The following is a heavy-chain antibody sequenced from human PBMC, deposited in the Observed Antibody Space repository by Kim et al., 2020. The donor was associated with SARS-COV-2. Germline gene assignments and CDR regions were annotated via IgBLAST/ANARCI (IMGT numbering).Heavy chain of an antibody. Sequence: YSQKFQDRVTITKDTSARPAYMELSSLRSEDTAVYYCGSRPGIAVAGLDYWGQGTLVTVSS. V-gene: IGHV1-3*01. J-gene: IGHJ4*02. CDR3: GSRPGIAVAGLDY. D-gene: IGHD6-19*01.